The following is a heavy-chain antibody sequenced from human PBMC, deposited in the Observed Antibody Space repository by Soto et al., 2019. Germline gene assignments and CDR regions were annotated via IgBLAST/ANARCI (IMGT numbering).Heavy chain of an antibody. CDR1: GGTFSSYA. CDR3: AKNPENYYYGMDV. V-gene: IGHV1-69*12. CDR2: IIPIFGTA. J-gene: IGHJ6*02. Sequence: QVQLVQSGAEVKKPGSSVKVSCKASGGTFSSYAISWVRQAPGPGLEWMGGIIPIFGTADYAQKFQGRVTITADESTSTAYVVLSSLRSEDTAVYYCAKNPENYYYGMDVWGQGTTVTVSS.